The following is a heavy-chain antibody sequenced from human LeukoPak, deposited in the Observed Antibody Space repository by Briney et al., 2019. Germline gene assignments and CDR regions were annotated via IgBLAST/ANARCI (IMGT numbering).Heavy chain of an antibody. CDR1: GGSISSYH. CDR2: IYYSGST. V-gene: IGHV4-59*01. D-gene: IGHD5-24*01. Sequence: PSETLSLTCTISGGSISSYHWSWIRQPLGKGLEWIVYIYYSGSTNYNPSLKSRVTISVDTSKNQFSLKLSSVTAADTAVYYCARVNREMATITPWGQGTLVTVSS. J-gene: IGHJ4*02. CDR3: ARVNREMATITP.